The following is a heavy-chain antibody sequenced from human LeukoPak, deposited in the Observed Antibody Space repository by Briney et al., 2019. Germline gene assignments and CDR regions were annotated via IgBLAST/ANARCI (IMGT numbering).Heavy chain of an antibody. Sequence: SETLSLTCTVSGCSISSYYWSWIRQPPGKGLEWIGYIYYSGSTNYNPSLKSRVTISVDTSKNQFSLKLSSVTAADTAVYYCARDTSGELFDYWGQGTLVTVSS. CDR1: GCSISSYY. J-gene: IGHJ4*02. D-gene: IGHD3-10*01. V-gene: IGHV4-59*01. CDR2: IYYSGST. CDR3: ARDTSGELFDY.